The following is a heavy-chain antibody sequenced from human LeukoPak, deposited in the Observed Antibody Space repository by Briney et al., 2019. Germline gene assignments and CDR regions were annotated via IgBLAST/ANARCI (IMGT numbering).Heavy chain of an antibody. V-gene: IGHV3-21*01. Sequence: GGSLRLSCSASGFTFNIYSMNWVRQAPGKGLEWVSSISGSGNYIYYADSVKGRFTISRDNAKNSLYLQMNSLRAEDTAVYYCARAPDTAMVTLDYWGQGTLVTVSS. J-gene: IGHJ4*02. CDR2: ISGSGNYI. CDR3: ARAPDTAMVTLDY. CDR1: GFTFNIYS. D-gene: IGHD5-18*01.